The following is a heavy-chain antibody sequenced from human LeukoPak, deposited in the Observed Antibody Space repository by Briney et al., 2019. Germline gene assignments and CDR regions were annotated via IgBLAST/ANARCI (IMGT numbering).Heavy chain of an antibody. CDR2: ILPLFNAA. D-gene: IGHD3-9*01. Sequence: SVKVSCKAFGGNFNSYTVNWVRQAPGQGLEWMGGILPLFNAADYAQKFRGRVTISADESTSTAYMEVSSLTSEDTAVYYCARQFDWGSPWGEGTLVSVSS. J-gene: IGHJ5*02. CDR3: ARQFDWGSP. V-gene: IGHV1-69*13. CDR1: GGNFNSYT.